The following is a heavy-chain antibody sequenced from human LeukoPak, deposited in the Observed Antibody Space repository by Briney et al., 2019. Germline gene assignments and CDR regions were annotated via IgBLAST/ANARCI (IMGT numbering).Heavy chain of an antibody. D-gene: IGHD2-15*01. CDR1: GYTLTELS. CDR2: FDPEDGET. J-gene: IGHJ6*02. CDR3: ATQPDCSGGSCYSEYYYYGTDV. V-gene: IGHV1-24*01. Sequence: ASVKVSCKVSGYTLTELSMHWVRQAPGKGLEWMGGFDPEDGETIYAQKFQGRVTMTEDTSTDTAYMELSSPRSEDTAVYYCATQPDCSGGSCYSEYYYYGTDVWGQGTTVTVSS.